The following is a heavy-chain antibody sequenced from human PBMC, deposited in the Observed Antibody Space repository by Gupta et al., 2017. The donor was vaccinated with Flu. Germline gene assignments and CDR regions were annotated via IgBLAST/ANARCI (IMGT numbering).Heavy chain of an antibody. CDR1: GFPFSSYA. D-gene: IGHD6-25*01. Sequence: QVQLVESGGGVVQPGRSLRLSCATSGFPFSSYAMHWVRQAPGKGLEWVAVISTDGRDYYYTDSVKGRFTISRDNSKNTLYLKMNSLRSEDTAVYYCAKDVRRAAVYYFDYWGQGTLITVSS. CDR2: ISTDGRDY. CDR3: AKDVRRAAVYYFDY. J-gene: IGHJ4*02. V-gene: IGHV3-30*18.